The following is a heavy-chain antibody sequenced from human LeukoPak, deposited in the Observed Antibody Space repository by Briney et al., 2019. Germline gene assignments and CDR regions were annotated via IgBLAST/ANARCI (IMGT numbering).Heavy chain of an antibody. Sequence: KTSETLSLTCTVSGGSISSYYWSWIRQPAGKGLEWIGRIYTSGSTNYNPSLKSRVTISLDTSKSQFSLKMTSVTAADTAVYYCAREGSRWVDFEFWGQGTLVTVSS. CDR1: GGSISSYY. CDR2: IYTSGST. D-gene: IGHD1-26*01. V-gene: IGHV4-4*07. CDR3: AREGSRWVDFEF. J-gene: IGHJ4*02.